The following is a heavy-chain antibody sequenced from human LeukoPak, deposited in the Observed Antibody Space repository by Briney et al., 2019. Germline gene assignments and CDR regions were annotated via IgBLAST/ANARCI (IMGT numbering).Heavy chain of an antibody. CDR3: AGSIAVAGRRTLYYYGMDV. D-gene: IGHD6-19*01. CDR1: GDSVSSNSAA. CDR2: TYYRSKWYN. V-gene: IGHV6-1*01. J-gene: IGHJ6*02. Sequence: SQTLSLTCAISGDSVSSNSAAWNWIRQSSSRGLEWLGRTYYRSKWYNDYAVSVKSRITIKPGTSKNQFSLQLNSVSPEDTAVYYCAGSIAVAGRRTLYYYGMDVWGQGTTVTVSS.